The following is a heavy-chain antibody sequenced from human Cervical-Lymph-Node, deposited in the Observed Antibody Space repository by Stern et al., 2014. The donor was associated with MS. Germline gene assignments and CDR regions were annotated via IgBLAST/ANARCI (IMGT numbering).Heavy chain of an antibody. CDR1: EFTFRTYW. J-gene: IGHJ4*02. D-gene: IGHD1-26*01. CDR3: ARDLSGRDDS. V-gene: IGHV3-74*01. CDR2: INEDGSTT. Sequence: EVQLVESGGGLVQPGWSLRLSCADSEFTFRTYWMHWVRQAPGKGLMLVSRINEDGSTTYYADSVKGRFSISRDNGRNTLYLQMNSLRAEDTAVYYCARDLSGRDDSWGQGTLVTVSS.